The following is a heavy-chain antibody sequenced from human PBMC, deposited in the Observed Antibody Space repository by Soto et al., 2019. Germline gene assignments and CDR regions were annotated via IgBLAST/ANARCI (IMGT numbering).Heavy chain of an antibody. V-gene: IGHV4-59*01. CDR2: IYYTGST. CDR1: GGSISNYY. D-gene: IGHD4-17*01. Sequence: SETLSLTCTVSGGSISNYYWGWIRQPPGKGLEWIGYIYYTGSTNYNPSLKSRVTISVDTSKNQFSLKLSSVTAADTAVYYCARHPTVTTGRQFYYWGQGTLVTVSS. CDR3: ARHPTVTTGRQFYY. J-gene: IGHJ4*02.